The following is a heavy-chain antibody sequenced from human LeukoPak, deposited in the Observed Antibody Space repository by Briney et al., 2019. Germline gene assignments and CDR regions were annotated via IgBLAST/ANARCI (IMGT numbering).Heavy chain of an antibody. V-gene: IGHV3-30*04. J-gene: IGHJ4*02. CDR1: GFTLSSYA. CDR3: AREHRSSGWYQYFDY. Sequence: GGSLRLSCAASGFTLSSYAMHWVRQAPGKGLEWVAVISYDGSNKYYADSVKGRFTISRDNSKNTLCLQMNSLRAEDTAVYYCAREHRSSGWYQYFDYWGQGTLVTVSS. CDR2: ISYDGSNK. D-gene: IGHD6-19*01.